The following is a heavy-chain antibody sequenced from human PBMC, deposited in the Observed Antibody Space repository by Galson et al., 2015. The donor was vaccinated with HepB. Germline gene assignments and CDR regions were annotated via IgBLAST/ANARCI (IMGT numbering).Heavy chain of an antibody. CDR3: AKDQEAYSATYRIYYYMDV. V-gene: IGHV3-30*18. Sequence: SLRLSCAASRFTLSNYGMHWVRQAPGKGLEWVAVILSGGTNKYYADSVKGRFTISRDSSKNTLFLQMNSLRAEDTAVYFCAKDQEAYSATYRIYYYMDVWGKGTTVTVSS. D-gene: IGHD1-26*01. CDR2: ILSGGTNK. CDR1: RFTLSNYG. J-gene: IGHJ6*03.